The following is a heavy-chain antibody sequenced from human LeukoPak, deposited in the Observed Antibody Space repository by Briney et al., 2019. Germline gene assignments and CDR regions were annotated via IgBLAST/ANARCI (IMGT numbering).Heavy chain of an antibody. Sequence: SVKVSCKASGYTFTSYAISWVRQAPGQGLEWMGGIIPIFGTANYAQKFQGRVTITADESTSTTYMELSSLRSEDTAVYYCARDSSGWYGWGVYWGQGTLVTVSS. V-gene: IGHV1-69*13. D-gene: IGHD6-19*01. CDR1: GYTFTSYA. J-gene: IGHJ4*02. CDR3: ARDSSGWYGWGVY. CDR2: IIPIFGTA.